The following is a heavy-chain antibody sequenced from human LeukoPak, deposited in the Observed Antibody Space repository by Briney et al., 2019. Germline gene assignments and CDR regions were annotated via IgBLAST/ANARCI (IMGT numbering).Heavy chain of an antibody. CDR2: IKQDGSEK. Sequence: GGSLRLSCAASGSTFSSYWMSWVRQAPGKGLEWVANIKQDGSEKYYVDSVKGRFTISRDNAKNSLYLQMNSLRAEDTAVYYCAGDPDREYVPAARTLYGMDVWGQGTTVTVSS. V-gene: IGHV3-7*01. CDR1: GSTFSSYW. D-gene: IGHD2-2*01. J-gene: IGHJ6*02. CDR3: AGDPDREYVPAARTLYGMDV.